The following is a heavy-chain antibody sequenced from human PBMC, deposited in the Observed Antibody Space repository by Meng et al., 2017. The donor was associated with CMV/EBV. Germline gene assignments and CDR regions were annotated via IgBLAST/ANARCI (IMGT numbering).Heavy chain of an antibody. CDR2: ISYDGSNK. CDR3: ARDLFGVVSTHTYYYYGMDV. J-gene: IGHJ6*02. CDR1: GTSFSCYA. Sequence: SLKISCAASGTSFSCYAMYWLRPPTGKGLEWVAVISYDGSNKYSADSVKGRFTNSRDNSKNTLYLQMNRLRAEDTAVYYCARDLFGVVSTHTYYYYGMDVWGQGTTVTVSS. V-gene: IGHV3-30*04. D-gene: IGHD3-3*01.